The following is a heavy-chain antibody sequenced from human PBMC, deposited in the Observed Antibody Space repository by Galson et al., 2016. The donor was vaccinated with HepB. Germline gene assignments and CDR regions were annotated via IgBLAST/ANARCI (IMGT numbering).Heavy chain of an antibody. V-gene: IGHV3-23*01. D-gene: IGHD3-16*01. CDR2: ITGSGAGT. CDR3: ARGGETVGRLFTPDY. CDR1: GFTFTSYA. Sequence: SLRLSCAASGFTFTSYAMSWVRQAPGKGLEWVSGITGSGAGTYYADSVKGRFTISRDNAKNSLYLQMNSLRTEDTAVYYCARGGETVGRLFTPDYWGQGTLVTVSS. J-gene: IGHJ4*02.